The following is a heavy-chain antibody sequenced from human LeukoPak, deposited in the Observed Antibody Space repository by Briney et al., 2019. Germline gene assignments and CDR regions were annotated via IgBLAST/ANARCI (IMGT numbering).Heavy chain of an antibody. CDR1: GYIFTDNY. J-gene: IGHJ5*02. Sequence: ASVKVSCKASGYIFTDNYMHWGRQAPGQGLEWMGWINPNNGGTKYAQKFQGRVTMTRDTSISTAFMELSRLRSDDTATYYCARAGGVTVTTTWGQGTLVTVSS. V-gene: IGHV1-2*02. CDR3: ARAGGVTVTTT. D-gene: IGHD4-11*01. CDR2: INPNNGGT.